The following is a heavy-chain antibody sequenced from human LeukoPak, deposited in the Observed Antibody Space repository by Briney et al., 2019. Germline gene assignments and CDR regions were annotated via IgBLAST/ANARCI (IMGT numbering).Heavy chain of an antibody. CDR3: ARPRWADDSSGYFDAFDI. CDR1: GGSISSSSYY. CDR2: IYYGGST. V-gene: IGHV4-39*01. D-gene: IGHD3-22*01. Sequence: SETLSLTCTVSGGSISSSSYYWGWIRQPPGKGLEWIGSIYYGGSTYYNPSLKSRVTISVDTSKNQFSLKLSSVTAADTAVYYCARPRWADDSSGYFDAFDIWGQGTMVTVSS. J-gene: IGHJ3*02.